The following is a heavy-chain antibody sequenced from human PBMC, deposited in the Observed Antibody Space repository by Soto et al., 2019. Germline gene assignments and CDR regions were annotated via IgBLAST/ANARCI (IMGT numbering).Heavy chain of an antibody. CDR1: GYSFTSYW. V-gene: IGHV5-51*01. J-gene: IGHJ4*02. D-gene: IGHD3-22*01. CDR2: IYPGDSDT. CDR3: ASSEYYYEFEY. Sequence: GESLKIYCKGSGYSFTSYWIGWGSQMPGKGLEWMGIIYPGDSDTRYSPSFQGQVTISADKSISTAYLQWSSLKASDTAMYYCASSEYYYEFEYWGQGTLVTVSS.